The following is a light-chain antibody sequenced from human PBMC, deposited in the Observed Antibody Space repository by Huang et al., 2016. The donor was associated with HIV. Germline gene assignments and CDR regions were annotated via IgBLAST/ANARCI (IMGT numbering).Light chain of an antibody. CDR1: QSVANN. J-gene: IGKJ2*01. CDR3: QHYNNWPPMYT. CDR2: GAS. Sequence: IVLTQSPATLSVSPGERATLSCKASQSVANNLTWYQQKFGQAPWLLIYGASTRAAGIPAGFGGGGSGTEFTRTISSLQSEDFAVYYCQHYNNWPPMYTFGQGTKLEIE. V-gene: IGKV3-15*01.